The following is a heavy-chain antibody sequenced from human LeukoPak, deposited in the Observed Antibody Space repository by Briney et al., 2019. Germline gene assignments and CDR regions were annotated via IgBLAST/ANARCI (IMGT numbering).Heavy chain of an antibody. Sequence: SETLSLTCTVSGASISSYYWTWIRQPPGKGLEWIGYIYYSGSTSYNPSLNSRVAISVDTSKNQFSLKLTSVTAADTAVYYCARHRTGTYYYGSGSYFVDYWGQGTLVTVSS. J-gene: IGHJ4*02. V-gene: IGHV4-59*08. D-gene: IGHD3-10*01. CDR3: ARHRTGTYYYGSGSYFVDY. CDR1: GASISSYY. CDR2: IYYSGST.